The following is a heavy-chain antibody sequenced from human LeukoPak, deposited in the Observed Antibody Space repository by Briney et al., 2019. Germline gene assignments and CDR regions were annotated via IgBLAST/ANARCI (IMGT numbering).Heavy chain of an antibody. CDR2: INPGGNEI. V-gene: IGHV3-7*01. Sequence: PGGSLRLSCTFSGLTFRSYWMNWVRQAPGKGLEWVANINPGGNEIRSVDSVKGRSIISRDNAKNSLDLQMSSLRVEDTAVYYCMCWGTDNHWGQGILLTVSS. J-gene: IGHJ4*02. CDR3: MCWGTDNH. D-gene: IGHD7-27*01. CDR1: GLTFRSYW.